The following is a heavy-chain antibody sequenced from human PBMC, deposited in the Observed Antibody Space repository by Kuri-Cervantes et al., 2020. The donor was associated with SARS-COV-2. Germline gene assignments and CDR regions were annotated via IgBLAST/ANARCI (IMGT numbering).Heavy chain of an antibody. D-gene: IGHD5-18*01. V-gene: IGHV3-23*01. J-gene: IGHJ5*02. CDR2: ISCSGGST. CDR3: AKDASSYGYGWFDP. Sequence: GESLKISCAASGFTFSSYAMSWVRPAPGKGLEWVSAISCSGGSTYYADSVKGRFTSSRINSKNTLYPQMKSLRAEGTAVYYCAKDASSYGYGWFDPWGQGTLVTVSS. CDR1: GFTFSSYA.